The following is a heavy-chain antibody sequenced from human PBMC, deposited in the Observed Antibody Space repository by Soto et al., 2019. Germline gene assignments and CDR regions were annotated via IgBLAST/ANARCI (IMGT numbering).Heavy chain of an antibody. D-gene: IGHD2-21*02. J-gene: IGHJ4*02. V-gene: IGHV3-30*18. CDR1: GFTFRSYG. CDR2: ISYDGSHK. Sequence: QMQLVESGGGVVQPGRSLRLSCAASGFTFRSYGMHWVREAPGKGLEWVAVISYDGSHKEYVDSVKCRSTISRDNFKSLLYLQMNSLRGEDTSVYYCAQDQRQTGDDTFDYWGQGPLVTVSS. CDR3: AQDQRQTGDDTFDY.